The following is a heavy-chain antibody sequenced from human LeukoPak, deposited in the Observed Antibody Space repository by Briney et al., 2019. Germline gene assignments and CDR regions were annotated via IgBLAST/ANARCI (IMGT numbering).Heavy chain of an antibody. CDR1: GGSFGGYY. CDR3: ARQKTGIHFDY. V-gene: IGHV4-34*01. D-gene: IGHD1-1*01. Sequence: SETLSLTCAVYGGSFGGYYWSWIRQPPGKGLEWIGEINHSGSSSYNPSLTSRVTISLDTSKNQFSLKLSSVTAADSAVYYCARQKTGIHFDYWGQGTLVTVSS. J-gene: IGHJ4*02. CDR2: INHSGSS.